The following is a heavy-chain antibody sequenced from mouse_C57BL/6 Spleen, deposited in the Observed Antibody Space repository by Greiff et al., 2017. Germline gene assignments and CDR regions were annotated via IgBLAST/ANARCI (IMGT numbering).Heavy chain of an antibody. CDR3: ARPGWLLPWFAY. D-gene: IGHD2-3*01. CDR2: IYPGSGNT. CDR1: GYSFTSYY. V-gene: IGHV1-66*01. Sequence: VKLVESGPELVKPGASVKISCKASGYSFTSYYIHWVKQRPGQGLEWIGWIYPGSGNTKYNEKFKGKATLTADTSSSTAYMQLSSLTSEDSAVYDCARPGWLLPWFAYWGQGTLVTVSA. J-gene: IGHJ3*01.